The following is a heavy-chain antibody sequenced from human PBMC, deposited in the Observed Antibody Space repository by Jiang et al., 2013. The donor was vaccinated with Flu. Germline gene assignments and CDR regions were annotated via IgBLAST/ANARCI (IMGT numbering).Heavy chain of an antibody. V-gene: IGHV4-30-4*01. CDR3: ARVSRWWVVPAGWFDP. CDR2: IYYSGST. Sequence: KPSQTLSLTCTVSGGSISSGDYYWSWIRQPPGKGLEWIGYIYYSGSTYYNPSLKSRVTISVDTSKNQFSLKLSSVTAADTAVYYCARVSRWWVVPAGWFDPGAREPWSPSPQ. CDR1: GGSISSGDYY. J-gene: IGHJ5*02. D-gene: IGHD2-2*01.